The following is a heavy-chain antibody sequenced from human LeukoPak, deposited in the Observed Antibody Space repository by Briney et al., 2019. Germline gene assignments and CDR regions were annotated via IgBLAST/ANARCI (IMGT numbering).Heavy chain of an antibody. D-gene: IGHD2-2*02. Sequence: ASVTVSCKASAGTFSNYAISWVRQAPGQGLEWMGGIIPILDTTNHAQKFQGRVTITADKSTSTAYMELSSLRSEDTAVYYCARWRHTLARRWFDPWGQGTLVTVSS. CDR3: ARWRHTLARRWFDP. J-gene: IGHJ5*02. CDR1: AGTFSNYA. CDR2: IIPILDTT. V-gene: IGHV1-69*10.